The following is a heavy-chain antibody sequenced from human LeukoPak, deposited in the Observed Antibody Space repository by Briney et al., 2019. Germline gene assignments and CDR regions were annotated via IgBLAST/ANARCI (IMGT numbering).Heavy chain of an antibody. CDR3: AKNYDFWSGYYSPLDY. CDR2: ISDSGGST. CDR1: GFTFSSYA. Sequence: GGSLRLPCAASGFTFSSYAMSWVRQAPGKGLEWVSAISDSGGSTYYADSVKGRFTISRDNSKNTLYLQMNSLRAEDTAVYYCAKNYDFWSGYYSPLDYWGQGTLVTVSS. J-gene: IGHJ4*02. D-gene: IGHD3-3*01. V-gene: IGHV3-23*01.